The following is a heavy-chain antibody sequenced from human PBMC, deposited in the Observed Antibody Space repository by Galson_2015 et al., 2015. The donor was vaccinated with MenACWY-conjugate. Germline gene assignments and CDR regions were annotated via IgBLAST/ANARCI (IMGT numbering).Heavy chain of an antibody. V-gene: IGHV3-74*01. J-gene: IGHJ4*02. D-gene: IGHD1-26*01. CDR2: INSDGSST. CDR1: GFTFSTYW. Sequence: SLRLSCAASGFTFSTYWMHWVRQAPGKGLVWVSRINSDGSSTSYADSVKGRFTISRDNAKNTLYLQMNSLRAEDTAVYYCARLGGNYKTALHFDFWGQGTLVAVSS. CDR3: ARLGGNYKTALHFDF.